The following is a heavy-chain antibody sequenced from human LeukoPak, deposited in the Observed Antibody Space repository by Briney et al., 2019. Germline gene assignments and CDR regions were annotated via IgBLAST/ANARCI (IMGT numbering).Heavy chain of an antibody. CDR1: GFTFSSYA. Sequence: GGSLRLSCAASGFTFSSYAMSWVRQAPGKGLEWVSAISDSGGSTYYADSVKGRFTISRDNSKNTLYLQMNSLRAEDTAVYYCAKDSLYYDSTEFDYWGQGTLVTVSS. CDR2: ISDSGGST. J-gene: IGHJ4*02. CDR3: AKDSLYYDSTEFDY. D-gene: IGHD3-3*01. V-gene: IGHV3-23*01.